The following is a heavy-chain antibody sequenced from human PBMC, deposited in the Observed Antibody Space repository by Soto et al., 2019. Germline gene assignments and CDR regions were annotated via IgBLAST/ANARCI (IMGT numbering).Heavy chain of an antibody. CDR1: GFTFCNYW. D-gene: IGHD6-13*01. J-gene: IGHJ4*02. Sequence: PGGSLRLSCAASGFTFCNYWMSWVRQAPGKGLEWVSAVSGSGGSTYYTDSVKGRFTISRDNSKNTLYLQMNSLRAEDTAVYYCARRGPGTYFDNWGQGTLVTVSS. CDR2: VSGSGGST. CDR3: ARRGPGTYFDN. V-gene: IGHV3-23*01.